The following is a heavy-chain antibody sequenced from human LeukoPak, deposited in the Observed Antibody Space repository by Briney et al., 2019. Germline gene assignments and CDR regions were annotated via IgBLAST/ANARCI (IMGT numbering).Heavy chain of an antibody. CDR2: ISYDGSNK. V-gene: IGHV3-30*04. CDR3: AKDGYSSIPGFHFEY. J-gene: IGHJ4*02. Sequence: ESGGSLRLSCAASGFTFSSYAMHWVRQAPGKGLEWVAVISYDGSNKYYADSVKGRFTISRDNSKNTLYLQMNSLRVEDAAVYYCAKDGYSSIPGFHFEYWGQGTPVTVSS. D-gene: IGHD6-13*01. CDR1: GFTFSSYA.